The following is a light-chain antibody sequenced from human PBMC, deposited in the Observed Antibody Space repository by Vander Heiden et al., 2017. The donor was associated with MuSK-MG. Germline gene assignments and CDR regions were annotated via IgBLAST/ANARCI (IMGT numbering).Light chain of an antibody. CDR3: QQRSNWPPLT. Sequence: EIVLTQSPATLSLSPGERATLSCRASQSVRSYLAWYQQKPGQAPRILIYDASNRATGSPARFSGSGSGTDFTLTISSLEPEEFAVYYCQQRSNWPPLTFGGGTKVEIK. J-gene: IGKJ4*01. V-gene: IGKV3-11*01. CDR2: DAS. CDR1: QSVRSY.